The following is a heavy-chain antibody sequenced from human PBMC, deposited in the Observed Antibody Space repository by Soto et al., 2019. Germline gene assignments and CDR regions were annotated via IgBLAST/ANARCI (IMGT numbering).Heavy chain of an antibody. J-gene: IGHJ5*01. V-gene: IGHV3-30-3*01. CDR2: ISYDGSNK. Sequence: GGSLRLSCAASGFTFSSYAMHWVRQAPGKGLEWVAVISYDGSNKYYADSVKGRFTISRDNSKNTLYLQMNSLRAEDTAEYYFGRARCSSYSPPWFDPLGQGTLVTVSS. CDR3: GRARCSSYSPPWFDP. D-gene: IGHD2-2*01. CDR1: GFTFSSYA.